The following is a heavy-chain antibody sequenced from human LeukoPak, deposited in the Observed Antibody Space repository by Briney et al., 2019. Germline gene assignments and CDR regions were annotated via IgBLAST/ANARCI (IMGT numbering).Heavy chain of an antibody. V-gene: IGHV4-39*01. CDR1: GGSISSSSYY. CDR3: ARRETTVLVRAQKGKYNWFDP. D-gene: IGHD4-17*01. J-gene: IGHJ5*02. Sequence: SETLSLTCTVSGGSISSSSYYWGWIRQPPGKGLEWIGSIYYSGSTYYNPSLKSRVTISVDTSKNQFSLKLSSVTAADTAVYYCARRETTVLVRAQKGKYNWFDPWGQGTLVTVSS. CDR2: IYYSGST.